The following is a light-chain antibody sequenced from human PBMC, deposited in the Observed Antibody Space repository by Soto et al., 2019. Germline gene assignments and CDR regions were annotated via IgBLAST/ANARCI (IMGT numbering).Light chain of an antibody. V-gene: IGKV3-20*01. CDR2: DAS. Sequence: EIVLTQSPGTLSLSPGERATLSCRASQSVSSTYLAWYQQKPGQAPRLLIYDASRRATGIPDRFSGSGSGTDFTLTISRLESEDFAVYYCQQYGISPGLFTFGPGTKVDIK. CDR3: QQYGISPGLFT. CDR1: QSVSSTY. J-gene: IGKJ3*01.